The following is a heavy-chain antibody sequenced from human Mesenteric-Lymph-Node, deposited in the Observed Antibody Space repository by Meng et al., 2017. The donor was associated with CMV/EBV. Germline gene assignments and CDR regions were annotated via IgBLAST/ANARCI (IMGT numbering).Heavy chain of an antibody. CDR3: ATWGYSGYDWVDY. Sequence: GESLKISCVASGFTFSVYDMHWVRQAPGKGLEWVAFTRYDGNDIFYVDSVKGRFTISRDISKHTLFLQMNSLRTEDTAVYYCATWGYSGYDWVDYWGQGTLVTVSS. V-gene: IGHV3-30*02. CDR1: GFTFSVYD. J-gene: IGHJ4*02. D-gene: IGHD5-12*01. CDR2: TRYDGNDI.